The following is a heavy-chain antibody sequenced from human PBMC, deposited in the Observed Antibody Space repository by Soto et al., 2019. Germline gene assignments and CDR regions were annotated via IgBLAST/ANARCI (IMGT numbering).Heavy chain of an antibody. CDR3: ARRLSTGWFFDF. CDR1: GYSFTIYW. V-gene: IGHV5-51*01. Sequence: GESLKISCKGSGYSFTIYWIGWVRQMPGKGLEWMGIIYPGDSDTRYSPSFQGQVAFSADKSISTAYLQWSGLKASDTAIYYCARRLSTGWFFDFWGQGTLVTVSS. D-gene: IGHD6-19*01. CDR2: IYPGDSDT. J-gene: IGHJ4*02.